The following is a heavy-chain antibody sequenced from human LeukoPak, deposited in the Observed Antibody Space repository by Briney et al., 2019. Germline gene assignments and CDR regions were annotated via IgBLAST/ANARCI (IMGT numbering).Heavy chain of an antibody. CDR1: GYTFTSYG. Sequence: ASVKVSCKASGYTFTSYGISWVRQAPGQGLEWMGWTSAYNGNTNYAQKLQGRVTMTTDTSTSTAYMELRSLRSDDTAVYYCARAIAAADDSGGNWFDPWGQGTLVTVSS. V-gene: IGHV1-18*01. CDR2: TSAYNGNT. J-gene: IGHJ5*02. CDR3: ARAIAAADDSGGNWFDP. D-gene: IGHD6-13*01.